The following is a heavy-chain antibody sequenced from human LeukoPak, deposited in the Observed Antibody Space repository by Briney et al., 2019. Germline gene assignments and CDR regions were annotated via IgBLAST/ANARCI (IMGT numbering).Heavy chain of an antibody. CDR1: GGSISSGSYY. Sequence: PSETLSLTCTVTGGSISSGSYYWSWLRQPAGKGLEWIGRIYTNGSTNYNPSLKSRVTISVDTSKNQFSLKLSSVTAADTAVYYCARGNWNYFDYWGQGTLVTVSS. CDR2: IYTNGST. J-gene: IGHJ4*02. CDR3: ARGNWNYFDY. V-gene: IGHV4-61*02. D-gene: IGHD1-1*01.